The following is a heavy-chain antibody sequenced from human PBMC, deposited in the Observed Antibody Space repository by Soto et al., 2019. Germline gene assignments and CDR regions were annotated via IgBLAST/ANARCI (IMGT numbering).Heavy chain of an antibody. J-gene: IGHJ5*02. CDR2: ISSNGGST. D-gene: IGHD6-6*01. CDR1: GFTFSSYA. V-gene: IGHV3-64D*08. CDR3: VKVFYSSLSWESLRRYNWFDP. Sequence: PGGSLRLSCSASGFTFSSYAMHWVRQAPGKGLEYVSAISSNGGSTYYADSVRGRFTISRDNSKNTLYLQMSSLRAEDTAVYYCVKVFYSSLSWESLRRYNWFDPWGQGTLVTGSS.